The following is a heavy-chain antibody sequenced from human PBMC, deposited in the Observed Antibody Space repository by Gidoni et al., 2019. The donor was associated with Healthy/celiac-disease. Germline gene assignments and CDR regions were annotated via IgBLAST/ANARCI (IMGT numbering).Heavy chain of an antibody. D-gene: IGHD6-19*01. CDR1: GFTFSSYG. V-gene: IGHV3-33*01. CDR2: IWYDGSNK. J-gene: IGHJ6*02. CDR3: AREFSSGWSYYYGMDV. Sequence: QVQLVESGGGVVQPGRSLRLSCAASGFTFSSYGMHWVRQAPGKGLEWVAVIWYDGSNKYYADSVKGRFTIARDNSKNTLYLQMNSLRAEDTAVYYCAREFSSGWSYYYGMDVWGQGTTVTVS.